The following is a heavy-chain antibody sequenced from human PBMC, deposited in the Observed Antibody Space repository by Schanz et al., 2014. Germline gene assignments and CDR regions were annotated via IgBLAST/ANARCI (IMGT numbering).Heavy chain of an antibody. J-gene: IGHJ3*02. CDR2: IDPNSGGT. D-gene: IGHD5-12*01. CDR1: GNTLSAYY. Sequence: QVQLVQSGADVKKPGASVKVSCKASGNTLSAYYIHWIRQAPGQGLEWMGWIDPNSGGTNYAQKFQGRVTMTSDTSITTVYMEVNSLTSDDTAVFYCAREMLDIVATMDDDAFDIWGQGTMVTVSS. CDR3: AREMLDIVATMDDDAFDI. V-gene: IGHV1-2*02.